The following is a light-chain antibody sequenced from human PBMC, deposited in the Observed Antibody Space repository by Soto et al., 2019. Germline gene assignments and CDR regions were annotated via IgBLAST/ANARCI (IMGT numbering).Light chain of an antibody. V-gene: IGKV3-15*01. CDR2: GAS. CDR3: QQYNNWPPYT. Sequence: IVMTQSRATLSVSPGERATLSCRASQSVSSNLAWYQQKPGQAPRLLIYGASTRATGIPARFSGSGSGTEFTLTISSLQSEDFAVYYCQQYNNWPPYTFGQGTKLEIK. J-gene: IGKJ2*01. CDR1: QSVSSN.